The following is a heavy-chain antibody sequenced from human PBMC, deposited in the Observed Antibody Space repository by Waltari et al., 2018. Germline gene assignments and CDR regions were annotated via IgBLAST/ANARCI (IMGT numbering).Heavy chain of an antibody. CDR1: GFSFNAYT. CDR2: IGRSSTYT. V-gene: IGHV3-21*06. J-gene: IGHJ6*03. CDR3: ASHLEDFYYYMDV. Sequence: EVQLVESGGGLVKPGGSLRLSCAASGFSFNAYTMNWVRQTPEKGLEWVSDIGRSSTYTYYADSVKGRFTISRDNAANSLYLEMNALRPEDTAVYYCASHLEDFYYYMDVWGKGTTVTVSS.